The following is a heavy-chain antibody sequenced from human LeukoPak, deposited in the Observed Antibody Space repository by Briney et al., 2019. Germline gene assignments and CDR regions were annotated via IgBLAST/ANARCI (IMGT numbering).Heavy chain of an antibody. V-gene: IGHV4-4*07. D-gene: IGHD3-9*01. J-gene: IGHJ6*03. Sequence: SETLSLTCTVSGASITDYYWSWVRQPAGAGLEWIGRVHTSGHTNYNPSLKTRVTMSVDTSRNLFSLKVGSATAADTAVYYCARGGDYETVTVSLPYRHQFYYYMGVWGKGTTVTVSS. CDR1: GASITDYY. CDR3: ARGGDYETVTVSLPYRHQFYYYMGV. CDR2: VHTSGHT.